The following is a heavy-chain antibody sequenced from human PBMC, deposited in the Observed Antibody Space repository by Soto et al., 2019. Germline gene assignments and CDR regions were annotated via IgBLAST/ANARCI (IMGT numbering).Heavy chain of an antibody. Sequence: SETLSLTCAVYGGSFSGYYWSWIRQPPGKGLEWIGEINHSGSTNYNPSLKSRVTISVDKSKNQFSLRLSFVTAADTAVYYCARAYSSGWSYYFDYWGQGTLVTVSS. J-gene: IGHJ4*02. CDR2: INHSGST. V-gene: IGHV4-34*01. CDR1: GGSFSGYY. CDR3: ARAYSSGWSYYFDY. D-gene: IGHD6-19*01.